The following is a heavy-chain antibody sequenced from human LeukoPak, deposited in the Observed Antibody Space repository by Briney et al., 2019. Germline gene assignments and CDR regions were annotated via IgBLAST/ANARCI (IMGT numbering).Heavy chain of an antibody. CDR1: GYTFTDYY. J-gene: IGHJ4*02. V-gene: IGHV1-2*02. CDR3: ARLRSGSYSDFDY. Sequence: GASVKVSCKASGYTFTDYYMHWVRQAPGQGLEWMGWINPNSGGTNYAQKFQGRVTMTRDTSISTAYMELSRLRSDDTAVYYCARLRSGSYSDFDYWGQGTLVTVSS. CDR2: INPNSGGT. D-gene: IGHD1-26*01.